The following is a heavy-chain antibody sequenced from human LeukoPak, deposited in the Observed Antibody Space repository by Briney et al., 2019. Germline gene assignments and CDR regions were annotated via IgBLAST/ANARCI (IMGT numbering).Heavy chain of an antibody. V-gene: IGHV3-72*01. J-gene: IGHJ4*02. CDR1: GFSFSDHY. Sequence: GGSLRLSCAASGFSFSDHYMDWVRLAPGKGLEWVGRIKNKANSYGTDYAASVKGRFTLPRDDSKDSLYLQMNSLRSEDTALYYCTRVRLGAATRYFDYWGQGTLVTVSS. CDR3: TRVRLGAATRYFDY. CDR2: IKNKANSYGT. D-gene: IGHD1-26*01.